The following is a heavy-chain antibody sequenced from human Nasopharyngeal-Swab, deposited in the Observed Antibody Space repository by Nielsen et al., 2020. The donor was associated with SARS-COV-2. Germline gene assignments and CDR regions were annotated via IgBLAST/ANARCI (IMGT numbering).Heavy chain of an antibody. Sequence: WIRQSPSRGLEWLGRTYYRSKWYNDYAVSVKSRITIPPDPSKNQFSLPLNSVTPEDPAVYYCARARGAYGDYYYYYYTDVWGKGTTVTVSS. CDR3: ARARGAYGDYYYYYYTDV. CDR2: TYYRSKWYN. D-gene: IGHD4-17*01. V-gene: IGHV6-1*01. J-gene: IGHJ6*03.